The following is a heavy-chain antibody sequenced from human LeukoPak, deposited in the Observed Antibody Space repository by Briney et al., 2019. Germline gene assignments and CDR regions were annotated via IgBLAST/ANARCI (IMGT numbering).Heavy chain of an antibody. CDR3: ARDPQRIAARLGGDRRLFDY. J-gene: IGHJ4*02. Sequence: SETLSLTCTVSDYSISSGYGYYWGWIRQPPGKGLEWIGNIYHSGITYYNHFNSSLKSRVTISVDTSENQFSLKLSSVTAADTAVYYCARDPQRIAARLGGDRRLFDYWGQGTLVTVSS. CDR2: IYHSGIT. CDR1: DYSISSGYGYY. V-gene: IGHV4-38-2*02. D-gene: IGHD6-6*01.